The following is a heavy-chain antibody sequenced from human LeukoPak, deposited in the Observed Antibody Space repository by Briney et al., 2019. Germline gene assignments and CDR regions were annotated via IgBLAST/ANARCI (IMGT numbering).Heavy chain of an antibody. D-gene: IGHD5-18*01. CDR1: GFTCDDYG. Sequence: GGSLRLSCAASGFTCDDYGMNWVRQAPGKGLEWVSGINWNGGSTGYADSVKGRFTISRDNAKNSLYLQMNSLRAEDTALYYCARDVSYGSFDYWGQGTLVTVSS. CDR3: ARDVSYGSFDY. CDR2: INWNGGST. V-gene: IGHV3-20*04. J-gene: IGHJ4*02.